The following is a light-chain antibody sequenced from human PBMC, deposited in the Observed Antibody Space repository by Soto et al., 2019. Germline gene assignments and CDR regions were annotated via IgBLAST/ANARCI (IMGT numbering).Light chain of an antibody. CDR3: VAWDDSLSGYV. J-gene: IGLJ1*01. V-gene: IGLV1-47*01. CDR1: SSNIGDNY. CDR2: RNN. Sequence: QSVLTQPPSASGTPGQKVTISCSGSSSNIGDNYVYWHQQLPGTAPKLLIYRNNQRPSGVPDRFSGSKSGTSASLAISGLRSEDEADYYCVAWDDSLSGYVFGPGTKLTVL.